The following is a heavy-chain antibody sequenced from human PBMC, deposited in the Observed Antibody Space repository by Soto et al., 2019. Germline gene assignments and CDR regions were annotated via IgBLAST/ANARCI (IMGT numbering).Heavy chain of an antibody. J-gene: IGHJ4*02. V-gene: IGHV1-3*01. Sequence: QVQLVQSGAEVKKPGASVKVSCKASGYTFASYTLHWVRQAPGQRFEWLGWISAGNGNTKSSQKFHDMVTFDRNTSASTVSMELNSLRSEDTAIDYCAGVSMAPHTAIFYCASGGQGSLDTVSS. CDR1: GYTFASYT. D-gene: IGHD3-3*01. CDR2: ISAGNGNT. CDR3: AGVSMAPHTAIFYCAS.